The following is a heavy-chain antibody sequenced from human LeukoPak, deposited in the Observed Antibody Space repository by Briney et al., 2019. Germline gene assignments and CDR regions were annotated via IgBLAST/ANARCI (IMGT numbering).Heavy chain of an antibody. V-gene: IGHV3-7*01. Sequence: GGSLRLSCAASGVTFSRYWMSWVRQAPGKGLEWVANIDQDGREKYYVDSVKGRFTISRDNVKNSLYLQMNSLRAEDTAVYYCARENGFDYWGQGTLVTVSS. CDR2: IDQDGREK. J-gene: IGHJ4*02. CDR3: ARENGFDY. CDR1: GVTFSRYW. D-gene: IGHD2-8*01.